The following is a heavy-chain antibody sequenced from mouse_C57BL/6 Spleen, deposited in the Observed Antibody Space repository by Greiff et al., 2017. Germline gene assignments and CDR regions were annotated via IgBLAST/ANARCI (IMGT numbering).Heavy chain of an antibody. CDR1: GYTFTSYW. CDR2: IHPTSGST. CDR3: ARDGLLPYYFDY. Sequence: VKLQQPGAELVKPGASVKLSCKASGYTFTSYWLHWVKQRPGQGLEWIGMIHPTSGSTNYNEKFKSKATLTVDKSSSTAYMQLSSLPSEDSAVYYCARDGLLPYYFDYWGQGTTLTVSS. D-gene: IGHD3-1*01. J-gene: IGHJ2*01. V-gene: IGHV1-64*01.